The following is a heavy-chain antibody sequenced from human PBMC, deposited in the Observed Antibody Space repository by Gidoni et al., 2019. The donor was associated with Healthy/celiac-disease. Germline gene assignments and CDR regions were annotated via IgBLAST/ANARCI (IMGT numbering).Heavy chain of an antibody. D-gene: IGHD6-13*01. CDR2: IYYSGST. V-gene: IGHV4-31*03. CDR1: AGSLSSGGYY. J-gene: IGHJ4*02. Sequence: QVQLQESGPGLVKPSQTLSLPCPVSAGSLSSGGYYWSWIRQHPGKGLEWIGYIYYSGSTYYNPSLKSRVTISVDTSKNQFSLKLSSVTAADTAVYYCAGSGYSSSWTTYYFDYWGQGTLVTVSS. CDR3: AGSGYSSSWTTYYFDY.